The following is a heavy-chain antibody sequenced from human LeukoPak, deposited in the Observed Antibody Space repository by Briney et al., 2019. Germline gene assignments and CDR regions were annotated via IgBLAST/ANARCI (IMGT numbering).Heavy chain of an antibody. CDR1: GGSISSYY. CDR3: ARGRVAYSAYYFDY. J-gene: IGHJ4*02. V-gene: IGHV4-59*01. D-gene: IGHD2-15*01. CDR2: IYYTGNT. Sequence: ETLSLTCTVSGGSISSYYWSWIRQPPGKGLEWIGYIYYTGNTNYKPSLKSRVTISVDTSTNQFSLRLRSVTAADTAVYYCARGRVAYSAYYFDYWGRGTLVTVSS.